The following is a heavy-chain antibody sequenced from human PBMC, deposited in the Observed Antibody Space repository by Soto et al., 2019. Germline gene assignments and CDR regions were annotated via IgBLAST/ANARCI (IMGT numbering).Heavy chain of an antibody. V-gene: IGHV4-31*03. CDR1: GGSISSGGYY. D-gene: IGHD3-3*01. J-gene: IGHJ4*02. CDR3: ARTQTTIFGVVKNFDY. CDR2: IYYSGST. Sequence: PSETLSLTCTVSGGSISSGGYYWSWIRQHPGKGLEWIGYIYYSGSTYYNPSLKSRVTISVDTSKNQFSLKLSSVTAADTAVYYCARTQTTIFGVVKNFDYWGQGTLVTVSS.